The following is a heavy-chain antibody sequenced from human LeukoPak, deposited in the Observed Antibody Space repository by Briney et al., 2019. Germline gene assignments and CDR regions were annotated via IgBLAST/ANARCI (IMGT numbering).Heavy chain of an antibody. Sequence: GGSLRLSCAASGFTFSSYWMSWVRQAPGKGLEWVANIKQDGSEKYYVDSVKGRFTISRDNAKNSLYLQMNSLRAEDTAVYYCARSDYDFWSGYLNPNDYYYYMDVWGKGTTVTISS. V-gene: IGHV3-7*01. D-gene: IGHD3-3*01. CDR3: ARSDYDFWSGYLNPNDYYYYMDV. J-gene: IGHJ6*03. CDR1: GFTFSSYW. CDR2: IKQDGSEK.